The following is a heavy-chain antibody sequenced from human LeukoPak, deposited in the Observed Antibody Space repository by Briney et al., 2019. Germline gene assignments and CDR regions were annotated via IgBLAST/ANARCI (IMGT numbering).Heavy chain of an antibody. V-gene: IGHV3-30*03. CDR3: ARHLNYYLDY. D-gene: IGHD3-10*01. Sequence: GGSLRLSCAASGFTFSSYGMHWVRQAPGKGLEWVAVISYDGSNKYYADSVKGRFTISRDNPKNTLYLQMNSLRAEDTAVYYCARHLNYYLDYWGQGTLVTVSS. CDR2: ISYDGSNK. CDR1: GFTFSSYG. J-gene: IGHJ4*02.